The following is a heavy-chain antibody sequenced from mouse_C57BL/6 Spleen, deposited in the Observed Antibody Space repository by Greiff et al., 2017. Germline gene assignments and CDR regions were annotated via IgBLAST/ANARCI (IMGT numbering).Heavy chain of an antibody. CDR2: IDPENGDT. CDR1: GFNIKDDY. V-gene: IGHV14-4*01. D-gene: IGHD2-5*01. J-gene: IGHJ3*01. Sequence: LVESGAELVRPGASVKLSCTASGFNIKDDYMHWVKQRPEQGLEWIGWIDPENGDTEYASKFQGKATITADTSSNTAYLQLSSLTSEDTAVYYCTTDSNYEAYWGQGTLVTVSA. CDR3: TTDSNYEAY.